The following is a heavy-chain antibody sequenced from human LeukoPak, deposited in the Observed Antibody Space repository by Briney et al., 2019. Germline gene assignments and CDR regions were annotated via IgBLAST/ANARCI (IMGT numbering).Heavy chain of an antibody. CDR1: GISTSSSSDY. V-gene: IGHV4-39*01. CDR3: ARRLVVVSYYFDY. J-gene: IGHJ4*02. D-gene: IGHD2-15*01. Sequence: KTSETLSLTCTVSGISTSSSSDYWGWIRQPPGKGLEWIGSIYYSGSTYYNPSLKSRVTISVDTSKYQLSLKLSSVTAADTAVYYCARRLVVVSYYFDYWGQGTLVTVSS. CDR2: IYYSGST.